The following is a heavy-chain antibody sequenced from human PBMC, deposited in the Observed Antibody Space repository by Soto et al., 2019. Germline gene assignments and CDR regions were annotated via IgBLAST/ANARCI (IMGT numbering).Heavy chain of an antibody. D-gene: IGHD2-21*02. CDR1: GGSFSSSA. Sequence: QVQLVQSGAEVKKPGSSVKVSCKASGGSFSSSAINWLRQAPGQGPEWMGNILPFFGSADYAQKFQGRVTTTEHESTGTADMELRSLSSEDTAVYYCPRGHEYGGNSDDFDIWGQGPVVTVSS. CDR2: ILPFFGSA. J-gene: IGHJ3*02. V-gene: IGHV1-69*15. CDR3: PRGHEYGGNSDDFDI.